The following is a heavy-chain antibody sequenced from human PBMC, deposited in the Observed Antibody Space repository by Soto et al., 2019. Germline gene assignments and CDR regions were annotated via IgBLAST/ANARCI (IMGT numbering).Heavy chain of an antibody. J-gene: IGHJ6*02. CDR1: GGSISSGGYY. V-gene: IGHV4-31*03. D-gene: IGHD6-6*01. CDR2: IYYSGST. Sequence: SETLSLTCTVSGGSISSGGYYWSWIRQHPGKGLEWIGYIYYSGSTYYNPSLKSRVTISVDTSKNQFSLKLSSVTAADTAVYYCAREVYSSSLPTYYYYYGMDVWGQGTTVTVSS. CDR3: AREVYSSSLPTYYYYYGMDV.